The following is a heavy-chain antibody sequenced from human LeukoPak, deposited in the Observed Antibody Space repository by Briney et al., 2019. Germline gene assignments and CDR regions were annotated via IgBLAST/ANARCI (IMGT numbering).Heavy chain of an antibody. CDR3: AILFATPYYFDY. J-gene: IGHJ4*02. Sequence: GGSLRLSCAASGFNFISYRMSWARQAPGKGLEWVANIKQDGSEKYYVDSVKGRFTISRDNAKNSLYLQMNSLRAEDTAVYYCAILFATPYYFDYWGQGTLVTVSS. V-gene: IGHV3-7*05. D-gene: IGHD1-26*01. CDR2: IKQDGSEK. CDR1: GFNFISYR.